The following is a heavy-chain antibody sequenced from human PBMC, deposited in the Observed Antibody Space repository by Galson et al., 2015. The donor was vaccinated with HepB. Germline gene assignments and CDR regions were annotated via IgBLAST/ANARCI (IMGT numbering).Heavy chain of an antibody. J-gene: IGHJ4*02. V-gene: IGHV1-18*01. CDR1: GYTFSRFS. Sequence: SVKVSCKASGYTFSRFSISWLRQAPGQGLEWMGWISGYDGNVNYAQKFQGRVTMTTDTSTSTAYMELRSLRCDDTAVYYCARGGMATIGGPTFDYWSQGTLVAVSS. D-gene: IGHD5-24*01. CDR3: ARGGMATIGGPTFDY. CDR2: ISGYDGNV.